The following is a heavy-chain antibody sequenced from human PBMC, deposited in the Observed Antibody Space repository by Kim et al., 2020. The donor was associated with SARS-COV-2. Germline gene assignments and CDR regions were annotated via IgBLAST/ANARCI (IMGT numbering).Heavy chain of an antibody. CDR1: GGSISSGGYY. D-gene: IGHD3-10*01. V-gene: IGHV4-31*03. J-gene: IGHJ4*02. CDR2: IYYSGST. Sequence: SETLSLTCTVSGGSISSGGYYWSWIRQHPGKGLEWIGYIYYSGSTYYNPSLKSRVTISVETSKNQFSLKLSSVTAADTAVYYCARERKRVTMVRGVIGGGYFDYWGQGTLVTVSS. CDR3: ARERKRVTMVRGVIGGGYFDY.